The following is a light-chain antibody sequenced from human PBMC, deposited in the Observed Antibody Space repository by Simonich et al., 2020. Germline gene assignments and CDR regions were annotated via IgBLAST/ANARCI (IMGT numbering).Light chain of an antibody. J-gene: IGLJ2*01. V-gene: IGLV2-14*01. CDR1: SSDVGVYNY. CDR2: DVS. Sequence: QSALTQPASVSGSPGQSITISCTGTSSDVGVYNYVSVYQQHPGKAPKLMIYDVSKRPSGVSNRFSGSKSGNTASLTISGLQAEDEADYYCSSYTSSSTVVFGGGTKLTVL. CDR3: SSYTSSSTVV.